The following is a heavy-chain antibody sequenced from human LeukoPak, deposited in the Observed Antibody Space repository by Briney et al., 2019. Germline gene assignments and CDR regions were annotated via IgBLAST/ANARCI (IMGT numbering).Heavy chain of an antibody. V-gene: IGHV4-59*02. CDR1: GGSVSSAY. CDR2: VYFSGST. Sequence: SETLSLTCAVSGGSVSSAYWSWIRQPPGKGLEWIGYVYFSGSTNYNPSLTSRVTISADTPKNQFSLRLTSVTAADTAVFYCAREGRQDYVYFDYWGQGSLVTVSS. CDR3: AREGRQDYVYFDY. J-gene: IGHJ4*02. D-gene: IGHD4-17*01.